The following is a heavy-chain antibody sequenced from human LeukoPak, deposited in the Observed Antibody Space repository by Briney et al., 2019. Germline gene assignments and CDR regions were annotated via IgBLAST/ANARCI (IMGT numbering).Heavy chain of an antibody. CDR1: GGSFSGYY. J-gene: IGHJ5*02. V-gene: IGHV4-34*01. CDR3: ARRNVVPAAMNRWFDP. Sequence: SETLSLTCAVYGGSFSGYYWSWIRQPRGKGLEWIGEINHSGSTNYNPSLKSRVTISVDTSKNQFSLKLSSVTAADTAVYYCARRNVVPAAMNRWFDPWGQGTLVTVSS. CDR2: INHSGST. D-gene: IGHD2-2*01.